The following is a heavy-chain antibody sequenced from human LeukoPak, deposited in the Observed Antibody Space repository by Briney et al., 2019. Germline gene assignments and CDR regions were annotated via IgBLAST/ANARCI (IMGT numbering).Heavy chain of an antibody. V-gene: IGHV1-69*05. J-gene: IGHJ4*02. CDR1: RGTFSSYA. CDR3: AREGGYSSSWPHFDY. Sequence: SVKVSCKASRGTFSSYAISWVRQAPGQGLEWMGGIIPIFGTANYAQKFQGRVTITTDESTSTAYMELSSLRSEDTAVYYCAREGGYSSSWPHFDYWGQGTLVTVSS. CDR2: IIPIFGTA. D-gene: IGHD6-13*01.